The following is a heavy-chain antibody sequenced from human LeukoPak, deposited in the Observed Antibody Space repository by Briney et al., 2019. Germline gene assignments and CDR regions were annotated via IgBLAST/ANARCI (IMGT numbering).Heavy chain of an antibody. D-gene: IGHD2-15*01. V-gene: IGHV6-1*01. Sequence: SQTLSLTCTISGDSVSSNSAAWNWIRQSPSRGLEWLGRTYYRSKWYNDYAMSVKSRITISPYTSKNQFFLQLNSVTPEDTAVYYRARDRSRAYHFDYWGQGTLVTVSS. CDR1: GDSVSSNSAA. J-gene: IGHJ4*02. CDR3: ARDRSRAYHFDY. CDR2: TYYRSKWYN.